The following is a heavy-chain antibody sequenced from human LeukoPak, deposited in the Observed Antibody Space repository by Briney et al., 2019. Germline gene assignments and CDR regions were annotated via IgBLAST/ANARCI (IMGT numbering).Heavy chain of an antibody. J-gene: IGHJ6*02. Sequence: PSETLSLTCTVSGGSISSGDYYWSWIRQPPGKGLEWIGYIYYSGSTYYNPSLKSRVTISVDTSKNQFSLKLSSVTAADTAVYYCARDPLKDYYYGMDVWGQGTTVTVSS. CDR1: GGSISSGDYY. V-gene: IGHV4-30-4*01. CDR2: IYYSGST. CDR3: ARDPLKDYYYGMDV.